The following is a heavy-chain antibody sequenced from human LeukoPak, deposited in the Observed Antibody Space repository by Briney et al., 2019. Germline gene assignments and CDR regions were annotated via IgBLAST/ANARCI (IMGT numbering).Heavy chain of an antibody. V-gene: IGHV4-30-4*08. D-gene: IGHD6-13*01. CDR2: IYYSGST. CDR3: ARGGIAAADY. Sequence: SETLSLTRTVSGGSISSGDNYWSWIRQPPGKGLEWIGYIYYSGSTYYNPSLKSRVTISVDTSKNQFSLKLSSVTAADTAVYYCARGGIAAADYWGQGTLVSVSS. J-gene: IGHJ4*02. CDR1: GGSISSGDNY.